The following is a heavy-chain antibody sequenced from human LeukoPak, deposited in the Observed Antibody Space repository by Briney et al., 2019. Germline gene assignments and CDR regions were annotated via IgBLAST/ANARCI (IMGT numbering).Heavy chain of an antibody. D-gene: IGHD6-19*01. V-gene: IGHV3-15*01. CDR2: IKSKTDGGTT. CDR1: GFTFSNAW. Sequence: NAGGSLRLSCAASGFTFSNAWMSWVRQAPGKGLEWVGRIKSKTDGGTTDYAAPVKGRFTISRDDSKNTLYLQMNSLKTEDTAVYYCTTGVLGWYYGALDIWGQGTMVTVSS. J-gene: IGHJ3*02. CDR3: TTGVLGWYYGALDI.